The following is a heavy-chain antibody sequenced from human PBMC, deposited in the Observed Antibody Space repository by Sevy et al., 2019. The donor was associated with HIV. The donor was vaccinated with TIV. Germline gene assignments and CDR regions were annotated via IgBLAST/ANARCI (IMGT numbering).Heavy chain of an antibody. J-gene: IGHJ5*02. D-gene: IGHD3-9*01. CDR1: GGSISPYY. Sequence: SETLSLTCTVSGGSISPYYWNWIRQPPGKGLEWIGYISYTGSTNYNPSLKSRVTLSLDTSKNQFSLKLKSVTAADTALYYCSTDFSQYAGYFDHWCQGMLISVSS. CDR3: STDFSQYAGYFDH. CDR2: ISYTGST. V-gene: IGHV4-59*01.